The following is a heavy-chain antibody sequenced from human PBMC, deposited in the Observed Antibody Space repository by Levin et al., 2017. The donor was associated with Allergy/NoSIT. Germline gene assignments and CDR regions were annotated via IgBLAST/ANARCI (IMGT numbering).Heavy chain of an antibody. CDR3: ARDSTAGRRGRGMDV. J-gene: IGHJ6*02. CDR1: GGSISSYY. CDR2: IYYSGST. Sequence: GSLRLSCTVSGGSISSYYWSWIRQPPGKGLEWIGYIYYSGSTNYNPSLKSRVTISVDTSKNQFSLKLSSVTAADTAVYYCARDSTAGRRGRGMDVWGQGTTVTVSS. V-gene: IGHV4-59*01. D-gene: IGHD4-17*01.